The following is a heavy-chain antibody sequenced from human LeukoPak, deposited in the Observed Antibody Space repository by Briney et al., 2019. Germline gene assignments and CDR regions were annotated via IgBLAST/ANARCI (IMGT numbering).Heavy chain of an antibody. CDR2: ISSSSSYI. Sequence: GGSLRLSCAASGLTFSSYSMNWVRQAPGKGLEWVSSISSSSSYIYYADSVKGRFTISRDNAKNSLYLQMNSLRAEDTAVYYCARDRGPGRKWLVSDYWGQGTLVTVSS. CDR1: GLTFSSYS. V-gene: IGHV3-21*01. J-gene: IGHJ4*02. CDR3: ARDRGPGRKWLVSDY. D-gene: IGHD6-19*01.